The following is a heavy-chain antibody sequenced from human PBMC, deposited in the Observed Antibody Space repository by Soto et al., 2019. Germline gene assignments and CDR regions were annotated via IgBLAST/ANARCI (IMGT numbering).Heavy chain of an antibody. Sequence: ASVKVSCKASGYTFTGYYMHWVRQAPGQGLEWMGWINPNSGGTNYAQKFQGWVTMTRDTSISTAYMELSRLRSDDTAVYYCARDYCSGGSCYVDIWGQGTMVTVSS. V-gene: IGHV1-2*04. CDR2: INPNSGGT. CDR1: GYTFTGYY. J-gene: IGHJ3*02. D-gene: IGHD2-15*01. CDR3: ARDYCSGGSCYVDI.